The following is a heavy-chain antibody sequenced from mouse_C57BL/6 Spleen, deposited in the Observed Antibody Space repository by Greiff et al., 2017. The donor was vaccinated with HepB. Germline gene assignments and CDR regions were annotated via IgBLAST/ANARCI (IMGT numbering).Heavy chain of an antibody. D-gene: IGHD1-1*01. V-gene: IGHV1-80*01. CDR1: GYAFSSYW. Sequence: VQLVESGAELVKPGASVKISCKASGYAFSSYWMNWVKQRPGKGLEWIGQIYPGDGDTNYNGKFKGKATLTADKSSSTAYMQLSSLTSEDSAVYFCARSPVYYGSSDWYFDVWGTGTTVTVSS. J-gene: IGHJ1*03. CDR3: ARSPVYYGSSDWYFDV. CDR2: IYPGDGDT.